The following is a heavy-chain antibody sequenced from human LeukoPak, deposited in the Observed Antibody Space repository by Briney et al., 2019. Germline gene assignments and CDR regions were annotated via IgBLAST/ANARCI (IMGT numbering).Heavy chain of an antibody. CDR2: ICYSGST. CDR3: ASPSGSYYAFDI. V-gene: IGHV4-39*01. CDR1: GGSISSSSYY. D-gene: IGHD1-26*01. J-gene: IGHJ3*02. Sequence: KPSETLSLTCTVSGGSISSSSYYWGWIRHPPGKGLEWIGSICYSGSTYYNPSLKSRVTISVDTSKNQFSLKLSSVTAADTAVYYCASPSGSYYAFDIWGQRTMVTVSS.